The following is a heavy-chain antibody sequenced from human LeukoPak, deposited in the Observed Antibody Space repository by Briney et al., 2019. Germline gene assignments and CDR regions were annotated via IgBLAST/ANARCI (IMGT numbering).Heavy chain of an antibody. J-gene: IGHJ5*02. V-gene: IGHV7-4-1*02. CDR3: ARDNYYDSSEGFDP. Sequence: ASVKVSCKSSGYSFTDYFLHWVRQAPGQGLEWMGWINTNTGNPTYAQGFTGRFVFSLDTSVSTAYLQISSLKAEDTAVYYCARDNYYDSSEGFDPWGQGTLVTVSS. CDR1: GYSFTDYF. CDR2: INTNTGNP. D-gene: IGHD3-22*01.